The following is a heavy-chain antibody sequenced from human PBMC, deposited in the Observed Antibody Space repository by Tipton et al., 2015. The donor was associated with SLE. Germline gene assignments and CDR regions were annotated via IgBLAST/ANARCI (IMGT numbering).Heavy chain of an antibody. CDR1: GGSISSSSHY. Sequence: TLSLTCTVSGGSISSSSHYWSWIRQPPGKGLEWIGYIYYSGSTNYNPSLKSRVTISVDTSKNQFSLKLSSVTAADTAVYYCARENTAMVYWGQGTLVTVSS. J-gene: IGHJ4*02. V-gene: IGHV4-61*01. CDR3: ARENTAMVY. D-gene: IGHD5-18*01. CDR2: IYYSGST.